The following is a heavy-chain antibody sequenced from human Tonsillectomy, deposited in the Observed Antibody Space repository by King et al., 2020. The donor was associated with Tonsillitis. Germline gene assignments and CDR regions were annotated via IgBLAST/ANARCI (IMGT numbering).Heavy chain of an antibody. J-gene: IGHJ4*02. Sequence: VQLQESGPGLVKPSETLSLTCTVSGGSINSYYWGWIRQPPGKGLEWIGYIYYSGSTNYNPSLKSRVTISVETSKDQFSLKLSSVTAADTAVYYCARVPPVAGNKYFFDYWGQGTLVTVSS. CDR3: ARVPPVAGNKYFFDY. D-gene: IGHD6-19*01. CDR2: IYYSGST. V-gene: IGHV4-59*01. CDR1: GGSINSYY.